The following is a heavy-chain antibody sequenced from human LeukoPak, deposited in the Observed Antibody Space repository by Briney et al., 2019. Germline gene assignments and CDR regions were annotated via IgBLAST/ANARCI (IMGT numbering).Heavy chain of an antibody. D-gene: IGHD2-21*02. Sequence: PGGSLRLSCAASGFTVSSNYVGWVRQAPGKGLEWVSVIYRDGSTYYADSVKGRFTISRDNSKNTLYLQMNNLRVEDTAVYYCARVMTAITNWFDPWGLGTLVTVSS. CDR3: ARVMTAITNWFDP. CDR1: GFTVSSNY. V-gene: IGHV3-66*01. J-gene: IGHJ5*02. CDR2: IYRDGST.